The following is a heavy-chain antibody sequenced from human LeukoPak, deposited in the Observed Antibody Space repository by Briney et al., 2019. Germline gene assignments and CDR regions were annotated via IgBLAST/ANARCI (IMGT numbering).Heavy chain of an antibody. CDR1: GLIFSSPW. J-gene: IGHJ4*02. Sequence: PGGSQRLVCAPSGLIFSSPWARCVRQAPGEWLECVANIKQDGSEKYYVDSVKGRFTISRDNAKNSLYLQMNNLRAEDTAVYYCARDHSSGRAHDYWGQGTLVTVSS. D-gene: IGHD6-19*01. CDR2: IKQDGSEK. CDR3: ARDHSSGRAHDY. V-gene: IGHV3-7*05.